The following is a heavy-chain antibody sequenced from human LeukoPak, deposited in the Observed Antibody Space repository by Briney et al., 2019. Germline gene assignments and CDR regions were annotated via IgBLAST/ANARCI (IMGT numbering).Heavy chain of an antibody. CDR2: IRSKAYGGTT. Sequence: GGSLRLSCTASGFTFGDYAMSWVRQAPGKGLEWVSFIRSKAYGGTTEYAASVKGIFTISRDDSKSIAYLQMNSLKTEDTAVYYCRGDSSGYYSDYGMDVWGQGTTVSVSS. CDR1: GFTFGDYA. CDR3: RGDSSGYYSDYGMDV. J-gene: IGHJ6*02. D-gene: IGHD3-22*01. V-gene: IGHV3-49*04.